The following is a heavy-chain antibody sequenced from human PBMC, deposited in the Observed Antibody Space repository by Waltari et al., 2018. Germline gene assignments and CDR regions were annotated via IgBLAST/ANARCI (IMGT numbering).Heavy chain of an antibody. CDR1: GYTFTDYY. D-gene: IGHD3-10*01. Sequence: EVQLVQSGAEVKKPGATVKISCKVSGYTFTDYYMHWVQQAPGKGLEWMGLVDPEDGETIYAEKFQGRVTITADTSTDTAYMELSSLRSEDTAVYYCATGYGYYGSGRRGNDAFDIWGQGTMVTVSS. J-gene: IGHJ3*02. CDR2: VDPEDGET. V-gene: IGHV1-69-2*01. CDR3: ATGYGYYGSGRRGNDAFDI.